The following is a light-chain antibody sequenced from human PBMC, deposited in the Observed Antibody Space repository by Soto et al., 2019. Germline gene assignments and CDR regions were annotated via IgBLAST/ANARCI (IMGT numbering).Light chain of an antibody. V-gene: IGKV3D-15*01. J-gene: IGKJ3*01. Sequence: MVMTQSPATLSVSPGERATLSCRASQSVSTKLAWYQQKPGQASRLLIYGASTRATGIPARFSGSGSGTDFTLTISSLQSEDFAVYYCQQYNNWPYTFGPGTRVDIK. CDR2: GAS. CDR3: QQYNNWPYT. CDR1: QSVSTK.